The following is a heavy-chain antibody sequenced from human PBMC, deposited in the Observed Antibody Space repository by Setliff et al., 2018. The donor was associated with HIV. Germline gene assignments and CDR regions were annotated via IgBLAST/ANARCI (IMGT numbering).Heavy chain of an antibody. CDR1: GGLMSGYF. CDR3: VRGRYCSGSNCPRLDN. CDR2: IYYTGNI. V-gene: IGHV4-59*01. J-gene: IGHJ4*02. Sequence: PSETLSLTCRVSGGLMSGYFWSWVRQPPGKGLEWVAYIYYTGNINQNPSLKSRVTISMDSSKRQFYLKLSSLTAADTAVYYCVRGRYCSGSNCPRLDNWGQGISVTVSS. D-gene: IGHD2-15*01.